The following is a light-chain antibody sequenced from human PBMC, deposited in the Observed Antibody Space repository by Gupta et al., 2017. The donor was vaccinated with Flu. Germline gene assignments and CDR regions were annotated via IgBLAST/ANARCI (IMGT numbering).Light chain of an antibody. Sequence: LGERATINCKSSRSVLYSSNNKNYLAWYQQKPGQPPKLLIYWASTRESGVPDRFSGSGSGTDFTLTISSLQAEDVAVYYCQQYYSTPITFGQGTRLEIK. V-gene: IGKV4-1*01. J-gene: IGKJ5*01. CDR3: QQYYSTPIT. CDR2: WAS. CDR1: RSVLYSSNNKNY.